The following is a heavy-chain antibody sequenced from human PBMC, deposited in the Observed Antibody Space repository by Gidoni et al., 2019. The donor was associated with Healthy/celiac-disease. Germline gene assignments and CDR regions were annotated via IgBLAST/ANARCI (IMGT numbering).Heavy chain of an antibody. J-gene: IGHJ6*03. CDR3: GAGVDYYYMDV. D-gene: IGHD2-15*01. CDR1: GGSISSSSYY. Sequence: QLQLQESGPGLVKPSETLSLTCTVSGGSISSSSYYWGWSRQPPGKGLEWIGSIYYSGSTYYNPSLKSRVTISVDTSKNQFSLKLSSVTAADTAVYYCGAGVDYYYMDVWGKGTTVTVSS. CDR2: IYYSGST. V-gene: IGHV4-39*01.